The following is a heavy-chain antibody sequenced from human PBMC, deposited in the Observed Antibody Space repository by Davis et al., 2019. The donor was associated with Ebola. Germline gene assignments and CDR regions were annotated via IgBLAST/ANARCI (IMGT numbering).Heavy chain of an antibody. V-gene: IGHV1-18*01. J-gene: IGHJ4*02. CDR2: ISGYNGNT. D-gene: IGHD1-26*01. CDR3: ARDLIVGPNDY. CDR1: GYTFTSYG. Sequence: AASVKVSCKASGYTFTSYGISWVRQAPGQGLEWMGWISGYNGNTKNAQKVQGRVTMTTDTSTSTAYMELRRLRSDDTAVYYCARDLIVGPNDYWGQGTLVTVSS.